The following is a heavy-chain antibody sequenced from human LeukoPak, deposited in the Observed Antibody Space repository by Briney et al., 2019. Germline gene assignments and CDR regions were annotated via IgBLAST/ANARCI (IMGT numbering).Heavy chain of an antibody. D-gene: IGHD3-10*01. Sequence: PGGSLRLSCAVSGFTFSSYWMSWVRQAPGKGLEWVANIKQDGSEKYYVDSVKGRFTISRDNAKNSLYLQMNSLRAEDTAVYYCARDPFKLWFGDPARGQGTLVTVSS. J-gene: IGHJ4*02. CDR3: ARDPFKLWFGDPA. CDR1: GFTFSSYW. V-gene: IGHV3-7*01. CDR2: IKQDGSEK.